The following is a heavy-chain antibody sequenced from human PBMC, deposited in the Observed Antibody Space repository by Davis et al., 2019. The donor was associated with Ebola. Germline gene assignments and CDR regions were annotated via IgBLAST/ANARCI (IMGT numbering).Heavy chain of an antibody. CDR3: ARDWAGLDV. Sequence: GESLISCAASGFTVSSNYMSWVRQAPGKGLEWVATIPHVGSEKYYVDSVKGRFTSSRDNAKNSLYLQMNSLRVEDTAVYYCARDWAGLDVWGKGTTVTVSS. J-gene: IGHJ6*04. V-gene: IGHV3-7*01. CDR1: GFTVSSNY. D-gene: IGHD3-16*01. CDR2: IPHVGSEK.